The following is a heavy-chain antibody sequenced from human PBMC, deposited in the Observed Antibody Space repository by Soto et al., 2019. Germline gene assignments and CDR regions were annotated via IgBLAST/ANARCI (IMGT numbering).Heavy chain of an antibody. V-gene: IGHV4-61*01. CDR1: GDSVSSGFYY. CDR2: IYYSGST. CDR3: ARPRGHTSGVFEC. J-gene: IGHJ6*02. Sequence: PSETLSLTXSVSGDSVSSGFYYWTWIRQSPVKGLEWIGNIYYSGSTEYNPSLTSRVTISFDMSKNQLPLTLTSVTAADSAVYFCARPRGHTSGVFECWGQGTTVTVSS. D-gene: IGHD3-10*01.